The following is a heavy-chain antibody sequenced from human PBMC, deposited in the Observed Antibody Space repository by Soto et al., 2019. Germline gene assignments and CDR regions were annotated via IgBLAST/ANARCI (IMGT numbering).Heavy chain of an antibody. Sequence: PGESLKISCKGSGYRFSTYWISWVRQMPGKGLEWMGKIDPSDSYTNYSPSFQGHVTISADNSVNTAYLQWGSLKASDTAMYYYARQYCSGGSCSYFYSWGQGTLVTVPQ. CDR1: GYRFSTYW. CDR3: ARQYCSGGSCSYFYS. D-gene: IGHD2-15*01. CDR2: IDPSDSYT. V-gene: IGHV5-10-1*01. J-gene: IGHJ4*02.